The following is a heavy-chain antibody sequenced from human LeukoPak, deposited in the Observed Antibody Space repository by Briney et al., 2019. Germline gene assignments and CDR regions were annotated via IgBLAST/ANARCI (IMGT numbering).Heavy chain of an antibody. CDR2: IYYSGST. CDR3: ARGILTGYYIAFDI. CDR1: GGSISSYY. J-gene: IGHJ3*02. Sequence: KPSETLSLTCTVSGGSISSYYWNWIRQPPGKGLEWIGYIYYSGSTNYNPSLKSRVTMSVDTSKNQFSLNLSSVTAADTAFYYCARGILTGYYIAFDIWGQGTMVTVSS. D-gene: IGHD3-9*01. V-gene: IGHV4-59*01.